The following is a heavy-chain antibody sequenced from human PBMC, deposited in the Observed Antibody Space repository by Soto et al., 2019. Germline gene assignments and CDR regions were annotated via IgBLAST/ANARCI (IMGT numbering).Heavy chain of an antibody. V-gene: IGHV4-39*01. CDR1: GGSISSSSYY. J-gene: IGHJ6*02. Sequence: SETLSLTCTVSGGSISSSSYYWGWIRQPPGKGLEWIGSIYYSGSTYYNPSLKSRVTISVDTSKNQFSLKLSSVTAADTAVYYCARQGAAARQYCYYGMDVWGQGTTVTVSS. CDR2: IYYSGST. D-gene: IGHD6-6*01. CDR3: ARQGAAARQYCYYGMDV.